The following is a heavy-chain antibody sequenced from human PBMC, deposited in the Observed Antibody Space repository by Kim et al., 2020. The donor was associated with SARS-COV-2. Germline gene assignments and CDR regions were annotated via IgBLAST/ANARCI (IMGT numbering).Heavy chain of an antibody. CDR3: ARARYSGYDYRYYYYMDV. J-gene: IGHJ6*03. Sequence: SRVTISVDRSKNQFSLKLSSVTAADTAVYYCARARYSGYDYRYYYYMDVWGKGTTVTVSS. V-gene: IGHV4-30-2*01. D-gene: IGHD5-12*01.